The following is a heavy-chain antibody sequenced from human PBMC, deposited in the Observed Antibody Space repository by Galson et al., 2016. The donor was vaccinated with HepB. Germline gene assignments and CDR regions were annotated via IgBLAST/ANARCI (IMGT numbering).Heavy chain of an antibody. J-gene: IGHJ6*02. CDR3: ANWPVILIREVPTYFYGIDV. Sequence: TLSLTCPVSGDSITSGDSYCSWIRQHPGKGREGIGYIYYSGATYSNPTPKTRVMLTVDHANNQSSLRLCCVTAADTAVYSCANWPVILIREVPTYFYGIDVWGQGTTVIVSS. V-gene: IGHV4-31*03. CDR1: GDSITSGDSY. D-gene: IGHD3-10*01. CDR2: IYYSGAT.